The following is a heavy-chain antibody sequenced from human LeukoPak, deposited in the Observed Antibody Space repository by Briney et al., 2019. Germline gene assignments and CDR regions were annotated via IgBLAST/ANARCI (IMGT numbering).Heavy chain of an antibody. CDR3: AKMASSSSSHYFDY. J-gene: IGHJ4*02. V-gene: IGHV3-74*01. CDR1: GLTFSSHW. D-gene: IGHD6-6*01. CDR2: ITNDGSST. Sequence: QAGGSLRLSCAASGLTFSSHWMHWVRQAPGKGLVWVSRITNDGSSTTYADSVKGRFTISRDNAKNMLYLRVNSLRAEDTAVYYCAKMASSSSSHYFDYWGQGTLVTVSS.